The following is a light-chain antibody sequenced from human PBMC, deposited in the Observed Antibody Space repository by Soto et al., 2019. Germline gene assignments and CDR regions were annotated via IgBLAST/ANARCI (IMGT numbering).Light chain of an antibody. Sequence: QSALTQPASVSGSPGQSITISCTGTSSDVGGYNYVSWYQQHPGKAPKLMIYEVSNRPSGVSNRFSGSKSGNTASLTISGLQAEDEADYYCSSFVRTTGLLFGGGTKLTVL. CDR3: SSFVRTTGLL. CDR2: EVS. V-gene: IGLV2-14*01. CDR1: SSDVGGYNY. J-gene: IGLJ2*01.